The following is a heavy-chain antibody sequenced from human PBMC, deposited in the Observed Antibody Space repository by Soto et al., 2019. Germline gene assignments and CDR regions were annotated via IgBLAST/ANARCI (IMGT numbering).Heavy chain of an antibody. CDR2: ISAYNGNT. Sequence: ASVKVSCKASGYTFTSYGISWVRQAPGQGLEWMGWISAYNGNTNYAQKLQGRVTMITDTSTSTAYMELRSLRSDDTAVYYCARGREYDFWSGYEVWFDPWGQGTLVTVSS. CDR3: ARGREYDFWSGYEVWFDP. V-gene: IGHV1-18*01. D-gene: IGHD3-3*01. J-gene: IGHJ5*02. CDR1: GYTFTSYG.